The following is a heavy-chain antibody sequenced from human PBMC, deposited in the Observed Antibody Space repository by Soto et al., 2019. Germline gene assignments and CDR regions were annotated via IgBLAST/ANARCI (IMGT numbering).Heavy chain of an antibody. CDR3: ARESRWSKGYNYFDY. CDR2: ISSGSGTI. Sequence: GGSLRLSCVASGFTSSTYSMNWVRQAPGKGLEWVSYISSGSGTIYYADSVKGRFTISRDNAKNSLYLQMNSLRAEDTAVYYCARESRWSKGYNYFDYWGQGTLVTVSS. J-gene: IGHJ4*02. V-gene: IGHV3-48*01. CDR1: GFTSSTYS. D-gene: IGHD2-15*01.